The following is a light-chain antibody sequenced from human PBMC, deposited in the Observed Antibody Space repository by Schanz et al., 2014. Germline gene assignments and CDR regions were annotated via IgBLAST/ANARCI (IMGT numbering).Light chain of an antibody. Sequence: QSALTQPRSVSGSPGQSVTISCTGTSSDVGGYNYVSWYQQHPGKAPKLMIYDVSNRPSGVSNRFSASKSGNTASLTISGLQAEDEADYYCCSYATTNTLVFGGGTKLTVL. V-gene: IGLV2-11*01. CDR3: CSYATTNTLV. CDR2: DVS. CDR1: SSDVGGYNY. J-gene: IGLJ2*01.